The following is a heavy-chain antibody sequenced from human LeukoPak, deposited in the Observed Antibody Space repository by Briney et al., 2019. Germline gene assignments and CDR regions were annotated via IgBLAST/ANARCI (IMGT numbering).Heavy chain of an antibody. CDR2: IIPILGIA. CDR1: GGTFSSYA. Sequence: ASVKVSCKASGGTFSSYAISWVRQAPGQGLEWMGRIIPILGIANYAQKFQGRVTITADKSTSTAYMELSSLRSEDTAVYYCASLNYDFWSGYYLDYWGQGTLVTVSS. CDR3: ASLNYDFWSGYYLDY. D-gene: IGHD3-3*01. V-gene: IGHV1-69*04. J-gene: IGHJ4*02.